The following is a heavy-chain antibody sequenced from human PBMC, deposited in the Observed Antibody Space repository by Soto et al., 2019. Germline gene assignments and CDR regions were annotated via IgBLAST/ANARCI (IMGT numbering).Heavy chain of an antibody. CDR2: INPNSGGT. D-gene: IGHD2-15*01. CDR3: ATYKTLYCSGASCYAWHY. V-gene: IGHV1-2*02. CDR1: GYTFTGYY. Sequence: ASVKVSCKASGYTFTGYYMHWVRQAPGQGLEWMGWINPNSGGTNYAQKFQGRVTMARDTSISTAYMELSRLSSDDTAVYYCATYKTLYCSGASCYAWHYWGQGTLVTVSS. J-gene: IGHJ4*02.